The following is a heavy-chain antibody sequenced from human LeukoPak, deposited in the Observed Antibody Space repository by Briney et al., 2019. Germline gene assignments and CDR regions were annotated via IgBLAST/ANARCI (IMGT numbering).Heavy chain of an antibody. CDR2: ISNSGDTT. CDR1: GLTFSRFA. D-gene: IGHD1-26*01. V-gene: IGHV3-23*01. CDR3: ARDGGSYLQPTDY. Sequence: GGSLRLSCAASGLTFSRFAMSWVRQAPGKGLEWVSAISNSGDTTYYADSVKGRFTISRDNLKNTLYVQMNSLRVEDTAVYHCARDGGSYLQPTDYWGQGTLVTVSS. J-gene: IGHJ4*02.